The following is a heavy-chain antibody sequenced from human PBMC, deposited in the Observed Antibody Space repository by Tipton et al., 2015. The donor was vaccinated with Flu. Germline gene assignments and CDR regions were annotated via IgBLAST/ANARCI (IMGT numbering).Heavy chain of an antibody. CDR2: INHSGST. J-gene: IGHJ5*02. Sequence: TLSLTCAVYGGSFSGYYWSWIRQPPGKGLEWIGEINHSGSTNYNPSLKSRVTISVDTSKNQFSLKLSSVTAADTAVYYCARGGGFDPWGQGTLVIVSS. D-gene: IGHD3-16*01. CDR1: GGSFSGYY. CDR3: ARGGGFDP. V-gene: IGHV4-34*01.